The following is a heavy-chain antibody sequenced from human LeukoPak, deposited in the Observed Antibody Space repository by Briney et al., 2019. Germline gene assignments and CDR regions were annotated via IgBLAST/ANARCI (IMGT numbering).Heavy chain of an antibody. CDR1: GGSISSSSYY. D-gene: IGHD1-7*01. Sequence: SETLSLTCTVSGGSISSSSYYWGWIRQPPGKGLEWIGSIYHSGSTYYNPSLKSRVTISVDTSKNQFSLKLSSVTAADTAVYYCARGFLDWNLYFDYWGQGTLVTVSS. CDR3: ARGFLDWNLYFDY. V-gene: IGHV4-39*07. CDR2: IYHSGST. J-gene: IGHJ4*02.